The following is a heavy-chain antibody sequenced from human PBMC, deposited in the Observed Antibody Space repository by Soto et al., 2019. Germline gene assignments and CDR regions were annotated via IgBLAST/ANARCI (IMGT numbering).Heavy chain of an antibody. CDR2: ISAYNGNT. CDR3: ASSRQGGGWYDY. Sequence: QVQLVQSGAEVKKPGASVKVSCKASGYTFTSYGISWVRQAPGQGLEGMGWISAYNGNTTYAQKLEGRVTMTTDTSTSTAYMELRSLRSDDTAVYYCASSRQGGGWYDYWGQGTLVTVSS. CDR1: GYTFTSYG. J-gene: IGHJ4*02. V-gene: IGHV1-18*04. D-gene: IGHD6-19*01.